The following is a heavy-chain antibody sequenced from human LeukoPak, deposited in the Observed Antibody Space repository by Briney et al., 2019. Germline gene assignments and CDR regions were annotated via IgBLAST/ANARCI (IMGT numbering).Heavy chain of an antibody. CDR1: GFRSSSNA. J-gene: IGHJ5*02. D-gene: IGHD3-3*01. CDR2: ISGSGVDT. CDR3: ANYQNDFWSVCAS. Sequence: GGSLRLSCAASGFRSSSNAMSWVRQAPGKGLEWVSAISGSGVDTYYSDSVKGRFTISRDNSKNTLFLEMNSLRAEDTAIYYCANYQNDFWSVCASWGQGTLVTVFS. V-gene: IGHV3-23*01.